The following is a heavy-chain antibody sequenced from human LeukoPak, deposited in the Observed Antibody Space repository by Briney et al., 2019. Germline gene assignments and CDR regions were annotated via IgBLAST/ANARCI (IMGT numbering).Heavy chain of an antibody. Sequence: NPSETLSLTCTVSGGSISSYYWTWIRQPPGKGLEWIGYIYYSGSTNYNPSLKSRVTISVDTSKNQFSLRLSSVTAADTAVYYCAREYYDFWSRGDAFDIWGQGTMVAVSS. CDR2: IYYSGST. J-gene: IGHJ3*02. V-gene: IGHV4-59*01. CDR3: AREYYDFWSRGDAFDI. D-gene: IGHD3-3*01. CDR1: GGSISSYY.